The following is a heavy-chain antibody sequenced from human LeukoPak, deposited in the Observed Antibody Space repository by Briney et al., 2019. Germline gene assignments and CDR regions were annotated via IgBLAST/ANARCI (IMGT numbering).Heavy chain of an antibody. D-gene: IGHD5-12*01. CDR1: GFTLSSYA. CDR3: AKDATVATLGWFDP. CDR2: ISGSGGST. J-gene: IGHJ5*02. V-gene: IGHV3-23*01. Sequence: GGSLRLSCAASGFTLSSYAMTWVRQAPGKGLEWVSAISGSGGSTYYAGSVKGRFTISRDNSKNTLYLQMNRLRAEDTAVYYCAKDATVATLGWFDPWGQGTLVTVSS.